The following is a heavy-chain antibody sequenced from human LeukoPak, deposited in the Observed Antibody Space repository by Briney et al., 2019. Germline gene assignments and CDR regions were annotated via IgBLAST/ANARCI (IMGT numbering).Heavy chain of an antibody. CDR1: GFTFSTYA. D-gene: IGHD5-18*01. V-gene: IGHV3-23*01. J-gene: IGHJ3*02. CDR2: ISGSGAST. CDR3: AKDRAIHLVPYYFEPEI. Sequence: GGSLNHHCAASGFTFSTYAVTWVRQAPGKGLEWVSAISGSGASTYYADSVKGRFTISRDNSKNTLYLQMKSLRAEDTAVYYCAKDRAIHLVPYYFEPEIWCQVTMITVSS.